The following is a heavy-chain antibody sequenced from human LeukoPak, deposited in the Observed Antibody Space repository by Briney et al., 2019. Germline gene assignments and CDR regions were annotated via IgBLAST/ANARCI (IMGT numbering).Heavy chain of an antibody. CDR1: GFTFSNYE. J-gene: IGHJ4*02. D-gene: IGHD4-17*01. Sequence: GGSLRLSCAASGFTFSNYEMNWVRQAPGKGLEWVSYISSSGSTIYYADSVKGRFTISRDNAKNSLYLQMDSLRAEDTAVYYCASIDYGAIDYWGQGTLVTVSS. V-gene: IGHV3-48*03. CDR3: ASIDYGAIDY. CDR2: ISSSGSTI.